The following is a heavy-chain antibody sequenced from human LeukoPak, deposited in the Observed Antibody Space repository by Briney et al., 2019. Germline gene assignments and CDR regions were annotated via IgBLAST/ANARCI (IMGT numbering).Heavy chain of an antibody. CDR2: INPSGGST. CDR3: ARALFGNDRVSFTEFAF. J-gene: IGHJ4*02. D-gene: IGHD1-1*01. V-gene: IGHV1-46*01. CDR1: GYTFTSYY. Sequence: ASVKVSCKASGYTFTSYYMHWVRQAPGQGLEWMGIINPSGGSTSYAQKFQGRVTMTRDTSTSTAYMELRSLTSDDTAVYYCARALFGNDRVSFTEFAFWGQGTLVTVSS.